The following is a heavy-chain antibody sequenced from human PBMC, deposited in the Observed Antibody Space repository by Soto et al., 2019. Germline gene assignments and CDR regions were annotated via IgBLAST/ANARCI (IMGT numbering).Heavy chain of an antibody. V-gene: IGHV4-34*01. J-gene: IGHJ6*02. Sequence: SETLSLTCAVYGGSFSGYYWSWIRQPPGKGLEWIGEINHSGSTNYNPSLKSRVTISVDTSKNQFSLKLSSVTAADTAVYYCARPSYGLRPYYYYYYGMDVWGQGTTVTVS. CDR3: ARPSYGLRPYYYYYYGMDV. D-gene: IGHD5-12*01. CDR1: GGSFSGYY. CDR2: INHSGST.